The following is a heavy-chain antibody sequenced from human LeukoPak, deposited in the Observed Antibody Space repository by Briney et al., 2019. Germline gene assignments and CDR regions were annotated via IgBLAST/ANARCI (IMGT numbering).Heavy chain of an antibody. CDR3: VKGKTWD. CDR2: ISWNSGSI. J-gene: IGHJ4*02. D-gene: IGHD1-26*01. Sequence: PGGSLRLSCTASGFTFDDYAMHWVRQGPGKGLEWVSGISWNSGSIAYADSVKGRFTISRDNAKKSLYLQMNSLRAEDTALYYCVKGKTWDWGQGTLVIVSS. CDR1: GFTFDDYA. V-gene: IGHV3-9*01.